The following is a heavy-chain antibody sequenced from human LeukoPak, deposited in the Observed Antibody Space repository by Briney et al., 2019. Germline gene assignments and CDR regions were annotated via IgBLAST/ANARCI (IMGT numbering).Heavy chain of an antibody. D-gene: IGHD3-10*01. CDR1: GGSISSYY. V-gene: IGHV4-34*01. CDR3: ARGGTRITMVRGVRPFDY. Sequence: SETLSLTCTVSGGSISSYYWSWIRQPAGKGLEWIGEINHSGSTNYNPSLKSRVTISVDTSKNQFSLKLSSVTAADTAVYYCARGGTRITMVRGVRPFDYWGQGTLVTVSS. CDR2: INHSGST. J-gene: IGHJ4*02.